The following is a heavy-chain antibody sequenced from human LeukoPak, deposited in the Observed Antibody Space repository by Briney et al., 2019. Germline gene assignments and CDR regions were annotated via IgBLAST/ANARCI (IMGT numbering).Heavy chain of an antibody. CDR1: GGSISSYY. V-gene: IGHV4-59*12. CDR2: IYYSGRT. Sequence: SETLSLTCTVSGGSISSYYWNWIRQPPGKGLEWIGYIYYSGRTNYNPSLKSRVTISIDTSKNQFSLKLSSVTAADTAVYYCARVAAKTVDYWGQGTLVTVSS. J-gene: IGHJ4*02. D-gene: IGHD2-15*01. CDR3: ARVAAKTVDY.